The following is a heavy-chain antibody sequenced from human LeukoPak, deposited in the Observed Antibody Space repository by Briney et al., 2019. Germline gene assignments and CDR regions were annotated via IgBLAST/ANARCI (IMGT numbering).Heavy chain of an antibody. J-gene: IGHJ4*02. Sequence: SVKVSCKASGGTFISYAISWVRQAPGQGLEWMGGIIPIFGTANYAQKFQGRVTITADESTSTAYMELSSLRSEDTAVYYCAKDRPSSSAVDYWGQGTLVTVSS. D-gene: IGHD6-6*01. V-gene: IGHV1-69*13. CDR2: IIPIFGTA. CDR1: GGTFISYA. CDR3: AKDRPSSSAVDY.